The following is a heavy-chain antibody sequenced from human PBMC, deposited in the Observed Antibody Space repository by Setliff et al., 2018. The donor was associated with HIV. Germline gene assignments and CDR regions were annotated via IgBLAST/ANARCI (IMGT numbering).Heavy chain of an antibody. V-gene: IGHV4-4*02. CDR2: IYHSGST. J-gene: IGHJ3*02. D-gene: IGHD3-9*01. Sequence: SETLSLTCAVSGGSISSSNWWSWVRQPPGKGLEWIGEIYHSGSTNYNPSLKSRVTISVDKSKNQFSLKLSSVTAADTAVYSCARRQSYYDILNGPAFDALDIWGQGTKVTVSS. CDR3: ARRQSYYDILNGPAFDALDI. CDR1: GGSISSSNW.